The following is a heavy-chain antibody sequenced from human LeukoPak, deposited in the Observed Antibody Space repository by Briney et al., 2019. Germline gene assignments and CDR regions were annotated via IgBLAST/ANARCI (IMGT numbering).Heavy chain of an antibody. Sequence: GGSLRLSCAGSGFIFTNTWMNWVRQAPGKGLEWVGRIKSETDGGTTDYAAPLKGRFTISRDDSKNTLYLQMNSLRTEDTAIYYCALRYCSSTSCHRGTFDIWDQGTMVTVPS. J-gene: IGHJ3*02. CDR2: IKSETDGGTT. CDR1: GFIFTNTW. V-gene: IGHV3-15*01. D-gene: IGHD2-2*01. CDR3: ALRYCSSTSCHRGTFDI.